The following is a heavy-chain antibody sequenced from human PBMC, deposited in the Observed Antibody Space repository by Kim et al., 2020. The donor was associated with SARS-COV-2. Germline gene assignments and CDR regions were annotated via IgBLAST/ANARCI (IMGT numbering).Heavy chain of an antibody. CDR3: ARGLDLSEWERTPYWYFDL. D-gene: IGHD1-26*01. Sequence: SETLSLTCAVYGGSFSGYYWSWIRQPPGKGLEWIGEINHSGSTNYNPSLKSRVTISVDTSKNQFSLKLSSVTAADTAVYYCARGLDLSEWERTPYWYFDLWGRGTLVTVSS. CDR2: INHSGST. CDR1: GGSFSGYY. V-gene: IGHV4-34*01. J-gene: IGHJ2*01.